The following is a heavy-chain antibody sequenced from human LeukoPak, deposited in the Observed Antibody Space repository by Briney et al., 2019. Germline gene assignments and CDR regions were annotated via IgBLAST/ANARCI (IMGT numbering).Heavy chain of an antibody. CDR1: GFTFSKAW. Sequence: GSLRLSCAASGFTFSKAWMSWVRQAPGKGLEWIGEINHSGSTNYNPSLKSRVTISVDTSKNQFSLKLSSVTAADTAVYYCARGSHCSGGSCLGDYWGQGTLVTVSS. V-gene: IGHV4-34*01. CDR3: ARGSHCSGGSCLGDY. J-gene: IGHJ4*02. CDR2: INHSGST. D-gene: IGHD2-15*01.